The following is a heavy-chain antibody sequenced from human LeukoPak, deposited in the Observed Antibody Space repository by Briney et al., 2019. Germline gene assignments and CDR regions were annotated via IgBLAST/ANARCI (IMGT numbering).Heavy chain of an antibody. CDR1: GFTFSSYS. J-gene: IGHJ4*02. D-gene: IGHD1-1*01. CDR3: ARDSAGHDGFDY. Sequence: GGSLRLSCAASGFTFSSYSMNWVRQAPAKGLEWVSSISSSSSYIYYADSVKGRFTISRDNAKNSLYLQMNSLRAEDTAVYYCARDSAGHDGFDYWGQGTLVTVSS. V-gene: IGHV3-21*01. CDR2: ISSSSSYI.